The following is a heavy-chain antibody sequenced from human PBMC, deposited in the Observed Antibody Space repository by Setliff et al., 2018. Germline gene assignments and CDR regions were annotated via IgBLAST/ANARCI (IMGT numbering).Heavy chain of an antibody. CDR1: GYTFTDYY. D-gene: IGHD3-22*01. CDR2: VDPEDGET. CDR3: ARDDSSGYLLDY. Sequence: ASVKVSCKASGYTFTDYYMHWVQQAPGKGLEWMGRVDPEDGETKYAEKFQGRVTITADTSTDTAYMELSSLRSEDTAVYYCARDDSSGYLLDYWGQGTLVTVSS. J-gene: IGHJ4*02. V-gene: IGHV1-69-2*01.